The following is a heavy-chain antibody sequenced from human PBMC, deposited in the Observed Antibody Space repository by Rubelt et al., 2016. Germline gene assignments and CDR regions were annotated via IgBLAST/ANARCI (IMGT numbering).Heavy chain of an antibody. CDR2: ITHTGST. CDR3: ARVGSYREDY. V-gene: IGHV4-34*01. Sequence: QVQLQQWGAGLLKPSETLSLSCAVYGGSFSGYYWTWIRQPPGKGLEWIGEITHTGSTNYNPTLKSRVTMSVDTSKNQFYLKLSSVTAADTAVYYCARVGSYREDYWGQGTVVTVSS. CDR1: GGSFSGYY. J-gene: IGHJ4*02. D-gene: IGHD1-26*01.